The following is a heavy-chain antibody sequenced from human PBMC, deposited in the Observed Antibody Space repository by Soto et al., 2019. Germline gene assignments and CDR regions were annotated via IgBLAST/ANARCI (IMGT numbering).Heavy chain of an antibody. D-gene: IGHD3-10*01. Sequence: QVQLVESGGGLVKPGGSLRLSCAASGFTFSDYYMTWIRQPPGKGLEWVLYFSGTGTTIHYADSVKGRFTVSRDNARNSLYLQMNSLRAEDTAFYYCANDPYYYASGSWGQGTLVTVSS. V-gene: IGHV3-11*01. CDR3: ANDPYYYASGS. J-gene: IGHJ5*02. CDR1: GFTFSDYY. CDR2: FSGTGTTI.